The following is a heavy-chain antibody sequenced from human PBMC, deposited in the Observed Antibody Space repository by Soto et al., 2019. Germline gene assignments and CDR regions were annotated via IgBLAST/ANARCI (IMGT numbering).Heavy chain of an antibody. Sequence: EVQLVDSGGGLVQPGGSLRLSCAASGFTFSSYTMNWVRQAPGKGLEWISYISSSSRTIYYADSVKGRFTISRDNAQNSLYLQMTSLRDEDTAVYYCAIVPTRAIDYWGQGTLVSVSS. D-gene: IGHD1-26*01. J-gene: IGHJ4*02. CDR1: GFTFSSYT. V-gene: IGHV3-48*02. CDR2: ISSSSRTI. CDR3: AIVPTRAIDY.